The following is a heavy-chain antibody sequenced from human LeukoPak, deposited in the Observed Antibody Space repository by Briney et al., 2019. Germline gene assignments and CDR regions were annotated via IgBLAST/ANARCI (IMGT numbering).Heavy chain of an antibody. CDR2: IRSDGSDT. J-gene: IGHJ4*02. V-gene: IGHV3-74*01. CDR1: GFTFSDTW. CDR3: AKSGYNRFDY. Sequence: GGSLRLSCAASGFTFSDTWMHWVRQAPGEGLVWVSRIRSDGSDTRYAESVKGRFTISRDNAKNTLYLQMNSLRAEDTAVYYCAKSGYNRFDYWGQGTRVTVSS. D-gene: IGHD5-24*01.